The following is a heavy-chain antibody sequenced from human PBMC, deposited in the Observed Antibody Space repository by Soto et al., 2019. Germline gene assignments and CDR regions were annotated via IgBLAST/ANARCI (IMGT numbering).Heavy chain of an antibody. J-gene: IGHJ6*02. CDR3: ARERYSSGWPSTFYYYYYGMDV. D-gene: IGHD6-19*01. Sequence: SETLSLTCTVSGGSISSGDYYWSWIRQPPGKGLEWIGYIYYSGSTYYNPSLKSRVTISVDTSKNQFSLKLSSVTAADTAVYYCARERYSSGWPSTFYYYYYGMDVWGQGTTVTVSS. CDR1: GGSISSGDYY. CDR2: IYYSGST. V-gene: IGHV4-30-4*01.